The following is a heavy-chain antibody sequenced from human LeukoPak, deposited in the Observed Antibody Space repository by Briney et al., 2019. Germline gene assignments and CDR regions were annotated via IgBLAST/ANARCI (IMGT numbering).Heavy chain of an antibody. V-gene: IGHV3-30*02. D-gene: IGHD5/OR15-5a*01. CDR3: ARDRVDDFDVNLDY. J-gene: IGHJ4*02. CDR2: IRYDGSNT. CDR1: GFTLIRNG. Sequence: GGSLRLSCVASGFTLIRNGMHWVRQAPGKGLEWVAFIRYDGSNTYYSDSVKGRFTISRDNSKNTVYLQMNSLRDEDTGIYYCARDRVDDFDVNLDYWGQGILVTVAS.